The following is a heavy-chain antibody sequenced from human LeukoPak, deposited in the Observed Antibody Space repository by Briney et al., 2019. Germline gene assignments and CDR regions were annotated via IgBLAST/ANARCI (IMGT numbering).Heavy chain of an antibody. D-gene: IGHD6-13*01. CDR2: ISGSGGST. Sequence: PGGSLRLSCAASGFTFSSYAMSWVRQAPGKGLEWVSAISGSGGSTYYADSVKGRFTISRDNSKNTLYLQMNSLRAEDTAVYYCARYYSSSWSYHPYYFDYWGQGTLVTVSS. CDR1: GFTFSSYA. J-gene: IGHJ4*02. CDR3: ARYYSSSWSYHPYYFDY. V-gene: IGHV3-23*01.